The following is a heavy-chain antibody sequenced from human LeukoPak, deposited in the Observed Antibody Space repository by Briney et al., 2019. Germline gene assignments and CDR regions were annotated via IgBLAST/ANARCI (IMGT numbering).Heavy chain of an antibody. D-gene: IGHD1-26*01. Sequence: SETLSLTCTVSGGSISSYYWSWIRQPPGKGLEWIGYICYSGSTNYDPSLKSRVTISVDTSKNQFSLKLSSVTAADTAVYYCARGSSRGSYAIPIMWGQGTLVTVSS. J-gene: IGHJ4*02. CDR3: ARGSSRGSYAIPIM. V-gene: IGHV4-59*01. CDR2: ICYSGST. CDR1: GGSISSYY.